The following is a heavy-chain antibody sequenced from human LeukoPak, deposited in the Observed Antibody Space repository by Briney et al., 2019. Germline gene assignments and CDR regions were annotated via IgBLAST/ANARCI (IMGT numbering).Heavy chain of an antibody. CDR3: AKSQVLVITSIDY. CDR1: GFTFSSYA. Sequence: GGSLRLSCAASGFTFSSYAMSWVRQAPGKGLEWVSDISGSGGSTYYADSVKGRFTISRDNSKNTLYLQMNSLRAEDTAVYYCAKSQVLVITSIDYWGQGTLVTVSS. V-gene: IGHV3-23*01. J-gene: IGHJ4*02. D-gene: IGHD3-22*01. CDR2: ISGSGGST.